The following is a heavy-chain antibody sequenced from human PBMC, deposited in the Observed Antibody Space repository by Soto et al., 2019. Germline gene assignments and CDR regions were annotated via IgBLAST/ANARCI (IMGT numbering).Heavy chain of an antibody. CDR2: IYTSGST. J-gene: IGHJ6*02. CDR1: GGSISSYY. V-gene: IGHV4-4*07. D-gene: IGHD2-2*01. CDR3: ARAAPLYCSSTSCLVGEYYYYGMDV. Sequence: VLASETLSLTCTVSGGSISSYYWSWIRQPAGKGLEWIGRIYTSGSTNYNPSLKSRVTMSVDTSKSQFSLKLSSVTAADTAVYYCARAAPLYCSSTSCLVGEYYYYGMDVWGQGTTVTVSS.